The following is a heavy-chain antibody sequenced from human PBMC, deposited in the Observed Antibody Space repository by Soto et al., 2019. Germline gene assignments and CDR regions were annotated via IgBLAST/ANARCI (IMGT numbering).Heavy chain of an antibody. CDR1: GFMFSMYW. D-gene: IGHD1-1*01. J-gene: IGHJ4*02. CDR3: TRGPRPSSTGTGAY. CDR2: INEDGVTT. Sequence: LVESGGGLVQPGGSLRLTCEASGFMFSMYWMHWFRQVPGKGPVWVSRINEDGVTTTYADSVKGRFTISRDNDKNTLYLQLDRLRVEDKAMYYCTRGPRPSSTGTGAYWGPGTQVTDSS. V-gene: IGHV3-74*03.